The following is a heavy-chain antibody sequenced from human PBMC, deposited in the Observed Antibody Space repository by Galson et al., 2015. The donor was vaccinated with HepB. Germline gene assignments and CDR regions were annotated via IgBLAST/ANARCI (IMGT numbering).Heavy chain of an antibody. CDR3: ATDSPGYWNYGWLDFDY. CDR2: FDPEDGET. Sequence: SVKVSCKVSGYTLTELSMHWVRQAPGKGLEWMGGFDPEDGETIYAQKFQGRVTMTEDTSTDTAYMELSSLRSEDTAVYYCATDSPGYWNYGWLDFDYWGQGTLVTVSS. J-gene: IGHJ4*02. V-gene: IGHV1-24*01. CDR1: GYTLTELS. D-gene: IGHD1-7*01.